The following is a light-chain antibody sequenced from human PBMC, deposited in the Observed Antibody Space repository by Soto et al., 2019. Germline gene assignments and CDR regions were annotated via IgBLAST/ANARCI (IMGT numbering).Light chain of an antibody. CDR2: WAS. Sequence: DIVMTQSPDSLAVSLGERATINCKSSQSVLYSSNNKDYLAWYQQKLGQPPKLLIYWASTRESGVPDRFSGSGSGTDFTLTISSLQAEDVAVYYCKQYYSPPWTFGQGTKVEIK. CDR1: QSVLYSSNNKDY. CDR3: KQYYSPPWT. J-gene: IGKJ1*01. V-gene: IGKV4-1*01.